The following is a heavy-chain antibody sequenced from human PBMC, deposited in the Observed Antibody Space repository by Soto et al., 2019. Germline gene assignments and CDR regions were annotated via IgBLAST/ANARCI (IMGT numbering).Heavy chain of an antibody. Sequence: SLRLSCSASLFTVSSNYMSWVLQSPFKLLEWVSVIYTGGNTYYPDSVKGRFTISRENAKNSLYLQMNSLRAEDTAVYYCASGGWGSSWYEGGSRIDYWGQGTLVTVSS. CDR2: IYTGGNT. CDR1: LFTVSSNY. V-gene: IGHV3-53*01. D-gene: IGHD6-13*01. J-gene: IGHJ4*02. CDR3: ASGGWGSSWYEGGSRIDY.